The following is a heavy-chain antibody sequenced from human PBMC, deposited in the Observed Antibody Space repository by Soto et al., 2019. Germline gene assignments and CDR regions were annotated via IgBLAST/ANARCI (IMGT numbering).Heavy chain of an antibody. J-gene: IGHJ6*02. V-gene: IGHV4-39*01. CDR2: IYYSGST. D-gene: IGHD5-12*01. CDR1: GGSISSSSYY. Sequence: SETLSLTCTVSGGSISSSSYYWGWIRQPPGKGLEWIGSIYYSGSTYYNPSLKSRATISVDTSKNQFSLKLSSVTAADTAVYYCARDSGYDRYYYYGMDVWGQGTTVTVSS. CDR3: ARDSGYDRYYYYGMDV.